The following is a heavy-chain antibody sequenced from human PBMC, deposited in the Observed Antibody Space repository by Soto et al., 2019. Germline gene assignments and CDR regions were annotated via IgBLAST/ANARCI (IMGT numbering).Heavy chain of an antibody. Sequence: QVQLVQSGAEVKKPGASVKVSCKASGYTFTSYYMHWVRQAPGQGLEWMGIINPSGGSTSYAQRFQGRVNMTRDTSTSTVYMELSSLRSEDTAVYYCARVSIVATQNNWFDPWGQGTLVTVSS. CDR2: INPSGGST. V-gene: IGHV1-46*03. CDR1: GYTFTSYY. D-gene: IGHD5-12*01. CDR3: ARVSIVATQNNWFDP. J-gene: IGHJ5*02.